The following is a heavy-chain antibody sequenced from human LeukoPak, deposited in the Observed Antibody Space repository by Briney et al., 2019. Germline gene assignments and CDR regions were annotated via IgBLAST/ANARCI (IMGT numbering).Heavy chain of an antibody. D-gene: IGHD2-15*01. CDR3: ARFGGSADY. Sequence: SETLSLTCTVSGGSIRSYYWSWIRQPPGKGLEWIGYIYYSGSTNYNPSLKSRVTISVDTSKNQFSLKLSSVTAADTAVYYCARFGGSADYWGQGTLVTVSS. CDR1: GGSIRSYY. J-gene: IGHJ4*02. CDR2: IYYSGST. V-gene: IGHV4-59*01.